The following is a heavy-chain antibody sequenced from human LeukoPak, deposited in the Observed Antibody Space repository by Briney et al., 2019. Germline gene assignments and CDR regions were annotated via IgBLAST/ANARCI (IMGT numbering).Heavy chain of an antibody. CDR3: ARALPSGWYGYYFDY. CDR1: GFTFSSYS. J-gene: IGHJ4*02. CDR2: IKQDGSEK. Sequence: GGSLRLSCAASGFTFSSYSMNWVRQAPGKGLEWVANIKQDGSEKYYVDSVKGRSTISRDNAKNSLYLQMNSLRAEDTAVYYCARALPSGWYGYYFDYWGQGTLVTVSS. D-gene: IGHD6-19*01. V-gene: IGHV3-7*01.